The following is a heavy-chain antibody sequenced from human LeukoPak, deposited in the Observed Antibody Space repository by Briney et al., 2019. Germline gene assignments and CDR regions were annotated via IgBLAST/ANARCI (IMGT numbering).Heavy chain of an antibody. CDR2: IYYSGST. D-gene: IGHD1-26*01. Sequence: SETLSLTCTVSGGSISSYYWSWIRQPPGKGLEWIGYIYYSGSTNYNPSLKSRVTISVDTSKNQFSLKLSSVTAADMAVYYCARDGFVRGSDGYYYYMDVWGKGTTVTVSS. CDR3: ARDGFVRGSDGYYYYMDV. V-gene: IGHV4-59*01. J-gene: IGHJ6*03. CDR1: GGSISSYY.